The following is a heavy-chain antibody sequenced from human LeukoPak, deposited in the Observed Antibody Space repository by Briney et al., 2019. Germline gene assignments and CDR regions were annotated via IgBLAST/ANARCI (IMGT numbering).Heavy chain of an antibody. V-gene: IGHV1-18*01. CDR2: ISAYNGNT. Sequence: GASVKVSCKASGYTFIDLGISWVRQAPGQGLEWMGLISAYNGNTNYAQKLQGRLTMTTDTSTRTAYMELRSLRSDDTAVYHCARDAGSGWYNWFVPWGQGTLVTVSS. D-gene: IGHD6-19*01. CDR3: ARDAGSGWYNWFVP. CDR1: GYTFIDLG. J-gene: IGHJ5*02.